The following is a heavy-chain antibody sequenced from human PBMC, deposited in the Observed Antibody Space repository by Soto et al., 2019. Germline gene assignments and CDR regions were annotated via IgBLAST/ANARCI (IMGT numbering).Heavy chain of an antibody. V-gene: IGHV3-74*01. Sequence: GGTLRLCCAASGFTLNNYWMHWVREAPGKGLVWVSRINNDGSSTAYADPVKGRFTISRDNAKNTLYLQMNSLRAEDTAIYYCARDLGGPDYWGQGTLVTVSS. CDR1: GFTLNNYW. J-gene: IGHJ4*02. D-gene: IGHD3-16*01. CDR3: ARDLGGPDY. CDR2: INNDGSST.